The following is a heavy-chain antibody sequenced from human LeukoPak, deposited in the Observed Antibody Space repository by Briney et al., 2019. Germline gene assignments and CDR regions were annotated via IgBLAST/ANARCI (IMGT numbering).Heavy chain of an antibody. D-gene: IGHD2-2*01. CDR1: GFTFEDYA. Sequence: GGSLRLSCAASGFTFEDYAMHWVRQAPGKGLEWVSLISGDGGGTYYADSLKGRFTISRDNSDNSLYLQMNSLRAEDTALYYCAKGPGYCTSSSCYSTWYFDLWGRGTLVTVSS. J-gene: IGHJ2*01. V-gene: IGHV3-43*02. CDR2: ISGDGGGT. CDR3: AKGPGYCTSSSCYSTWYFDL.